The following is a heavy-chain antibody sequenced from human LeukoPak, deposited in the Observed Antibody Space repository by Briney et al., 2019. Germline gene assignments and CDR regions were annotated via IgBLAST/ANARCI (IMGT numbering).Heavy chain of an antibody. J-gene: IGHJ4*02. CDR1: GFTFSSYE. CDR3: ARSRYYYDSSGYYRPIDY. Sequence: PGGSLRLSCAASGFTFSSYEMNWVRQAPGKGLEWVSYISSSGSTIYYADSVKGRFTISRDNAKNSLYLQMNSLRAEDTAVYYCARSRYYYDSSGYYRPIDYWGQGTLVTVSS. V-gene: IGHV3-48*03. CDR2: ISSSGSTI. D-gene: IGHD3-22*01.